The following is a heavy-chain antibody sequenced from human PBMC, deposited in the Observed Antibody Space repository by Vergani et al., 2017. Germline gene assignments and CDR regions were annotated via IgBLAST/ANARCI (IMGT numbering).Heavy chain of an antibody. V-gene: IGHV3-20*04. D-gene: IGHD2-2*01. Sequence: VQLVESGGGVVQPGGSLRLSCAASGFTFDDYGMSWVRQAPGKGLEWVSGINWDGGSTGYADSVKGRFTISRDNAKNSLYLQMNSLRVEDTALYYGGKYCTSTSCGTDPRVHNYAMDVWGQGTTVTVSS. J-gene: IGHJ6*02. CDR3: GKYCTSTSCGTDPRVHNYAMDV. CDR2: INWDGGST. CDR1: GFTFDDYG.